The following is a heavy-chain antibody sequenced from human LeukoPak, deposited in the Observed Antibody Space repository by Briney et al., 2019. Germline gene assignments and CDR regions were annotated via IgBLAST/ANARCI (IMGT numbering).Heavy chain of an antibody. CDR1: GFTFKKYA. CDR3: ARGGGLDV. Sequence: GGSLRLSCEASGFTFKKYAMSWVRQAPGQGLEWVSGISGSGGSTYYAACGKGRFTVSRDNAKNSLYLQMSNLRAEDTAVYFCARGGGLDVWGQGATVTVSS. J-gene: IGHJ6*02. CDR2: ISGSGGST. D-gene: IGHD3-16*01. V-gene: IGHV3-23*01.